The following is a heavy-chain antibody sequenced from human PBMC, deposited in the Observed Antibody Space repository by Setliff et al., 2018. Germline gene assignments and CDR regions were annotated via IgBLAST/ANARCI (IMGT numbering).Heavy chain of an antibody. Sequence: GESLKISCAASGFTFNNYAVHWVRQAPGKGLEWVAVISYDGSNKYYAGSVKGRFTISRDKSKNTVYLQVNSLRGEDTAVYHCAKDPKYRGVWPHPAYFDYWGQGALVTVSS. CDR1: GFTFNNYA. CDR2: ISYDGSNK. J-gene: IGHJ4*02. CDR3: AKDPKYRGVWPHPAYFDY. D-gene: IGHD6-6*01. V-gene: IGHV3-30*01.